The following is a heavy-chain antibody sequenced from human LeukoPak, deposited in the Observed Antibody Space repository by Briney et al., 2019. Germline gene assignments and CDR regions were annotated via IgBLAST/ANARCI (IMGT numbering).Heavy chain of an antibody. J-gene: IGHJ3*02. CDR1: GFTFSSYA. CDR2: ISSNGGST. CDR3: VKGIVGATRNAFDI. D-gene: IGHD1-26*01. Sequence: GGSLRLSCSASGFTFSSYAMHWVRQAPGNGLEYVSAISSNGGSTYYADSVKGRFTISRDNSKNKLYLQMSSLRAEDTAVYYCVKGIVGATRNAFDIWGQGTMVTVSS. V-gene: IGHV3-64D*09.